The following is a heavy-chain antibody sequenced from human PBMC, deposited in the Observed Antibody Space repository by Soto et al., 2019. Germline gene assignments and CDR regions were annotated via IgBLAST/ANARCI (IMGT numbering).Heavy chain of an antibody. CDR1: GGSISSGGYS. D-gene: IGHD6-13*01. J-gene: IGHJ4*01. CDR3: ARYSAASGTYYFDY. Sequence: SETLSLTCAVSGGSISSGGYSWSWIRQPPGKGLEWIGYIYHSGSTYYNPSLKSRVTISVDRSKNQFSLKLSSVTAADTGVYYCARYSAASGTYYFDYSGQGTLVTGSS. V-gene: IGHV4-30-2*01. CDR2: IYHSGST.